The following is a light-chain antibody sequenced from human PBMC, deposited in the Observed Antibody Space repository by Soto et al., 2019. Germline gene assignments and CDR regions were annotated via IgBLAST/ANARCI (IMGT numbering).Light chain of an antibody. CDR3: QQYNSYSKT. CDR1: QSISSW. Sequence: DIQMTQSPSTLSASVGDRVTITCRASQSISSWLAWYQQKPGKAPKLLIYDAARLESGVPSRFSGSVSGTEFTLNISRMQPYEFATYYCQQYNSYSKTFDKGTKVEI. V-gene: IGKV1-5*01. CDR2: DAA. J-gene: IGKJ1*01.